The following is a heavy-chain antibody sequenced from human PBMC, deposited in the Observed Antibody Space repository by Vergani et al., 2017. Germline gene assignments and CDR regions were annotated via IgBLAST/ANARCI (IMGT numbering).Heavy chain of an antibody. CDR2: IYYSGST. CDR3: ARTTLEWLLYHFDY. V-gene: IGHV4-39*01. D-gene: IGHD3-3*01. CDR1: GGSISSSSYY. Sequence: QLQLQESGPGLVKPSETLSLTCTVSGGSISSSSYYWDWIRQPPGKGLEWIGSIYYSGSTYYNPSLKSRVTISVDTSKNQFSLKLSSVTAADTAVYYCARTTLEWLLYHFDYWGQGTLVTVSS. J-gene: IGHJ4*02.